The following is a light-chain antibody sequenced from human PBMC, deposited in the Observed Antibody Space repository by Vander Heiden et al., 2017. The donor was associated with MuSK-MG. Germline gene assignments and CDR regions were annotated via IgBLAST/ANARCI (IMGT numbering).Light chain of an antibody. CDR2: DAS. Sequence: EVVLTHSPATLSLSPGDTATLSCRSSQGVANYVAWYQQIPCQAPRLLINDASIRAPGIPARFSGNWSGTDFTLTITSLDPEDFAVYYCAQRDTAPGLTFGGGTRLETK. CDR1: QGVANY. J-gene: IGKJ4*01. V-gene: IGKV3-11*01. CDR3: AQRDTAPGLT.